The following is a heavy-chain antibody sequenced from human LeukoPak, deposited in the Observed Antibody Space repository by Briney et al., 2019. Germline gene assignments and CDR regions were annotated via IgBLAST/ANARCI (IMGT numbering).Heavy chain of an antibody. D-gene: IGHD2-15*01. CDR3: ARDNCSGGSCYFDY. J-gene: IGHJ4*02. Sequence: SETLSLTCIVSDDPIRNYYWSWIRQPPGKGLEWIGYIYYSGSTYYNPSLKSRVTISVDTSKNQFSLKLSSVTAADTAVYYCARDNCSGGSCYFDYWGQGTLVTVSS. V-gene: IGHV4-59*12. CDR2: IYYSGST. CDR1: DDPIRNYY.